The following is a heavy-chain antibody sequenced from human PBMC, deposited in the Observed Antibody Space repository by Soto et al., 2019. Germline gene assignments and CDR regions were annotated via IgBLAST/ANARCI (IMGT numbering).Heavy chain of an antibody. Sequence: QVQLQQWGAGLLKTSETRSLTCAVYGGSFSGYYWSWIRQPPGKGLEWIGEINHSGSTNYNPSLKSRVTISVDTSKNQFSLKLSSVTAADTAVYYCARGSHLAITMVRGVREARFDYWGQGTLVTVSS. J-gene: IGHJ4*02. CDR3: ARGSHLAITMVRGVREARFDY. V-gene: IGHV4-34*01. CDR2: INHSGST. D-gene: IGHD3-10*01. CDR1: GGSFSGYY.